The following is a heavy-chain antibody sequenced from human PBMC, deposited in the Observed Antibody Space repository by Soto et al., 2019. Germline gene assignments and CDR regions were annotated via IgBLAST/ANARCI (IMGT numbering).Heavy chain of an antibody. D-gene: IGHD4-17*01. CDR2: ISGGGGST. J-gene: IGHJ4*02. V-gene: IGHV3-23*01. Sequence: EVQLLESGGDLVQPGGSLRLSCVASGLTFSRFALSWVRQSPGKGLEWVSAISGGGGSTYYADSVKGRFTVSRDNSKNTLYLQMNTLRAEDTAFYYCTKFVFYGDSLVEYWGQGTLVTVSS. CDR3: TKFVFYGDSLVEY. CDR1: GLTFSRFA.